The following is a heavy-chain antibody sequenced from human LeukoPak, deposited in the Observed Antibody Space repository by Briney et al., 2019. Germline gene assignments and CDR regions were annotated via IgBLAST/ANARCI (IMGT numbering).Heavy chain of an antibody. CDR1: GFTFDAYG. V-gene: IGHV3-23*01. CDR2: ISTDGDGT. CDR3: ARETPGYSSGWYSTWGYYFDY. J-gene: IGHJ4*02. D-gene: IGHD6-19*01. Sequence: GGSLRLSCAASGFTFDAYGMSWVRQVPGKGPEWVSIISTDGDGTHYLDSVKGRFTISRDNSKNTLYLQMNSLRAEDTAVYYCARETPGYSSGWYSTWGYYFDYWGQGTLVTVSS.